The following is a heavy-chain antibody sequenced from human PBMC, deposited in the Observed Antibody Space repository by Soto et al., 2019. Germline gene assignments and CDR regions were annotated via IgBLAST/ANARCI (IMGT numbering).Heavy chain of an antibody. V-gene: IGHV4-61*08. J-gene: IGHJ4*02. Sequence: PSETLSLTCTVSGSSISSGDYYWSWIRQPPGKGLEWIGYIYNSGSTNYNPSLKSRVTISVDTSKNQFSLKLSSVTAADTAVYYCARGSTGYSSSWYRYWGQGTLVTVSS. CDR1: GSSISSGDYY. D-gene: IGHD6-13*01. CDR2: IYNSGST. CDR3: ARGSTGYSSSWYRY.